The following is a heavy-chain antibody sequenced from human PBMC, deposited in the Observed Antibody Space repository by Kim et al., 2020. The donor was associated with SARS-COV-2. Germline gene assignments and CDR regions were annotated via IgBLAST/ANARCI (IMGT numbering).Heavy chain of an antibody. D-gene: IGHD4-4*01. CDR3: TTTPDYSNYDDY. V-gene: IGHV3-15*01. J-gene: IGHJ4*02. Sequence: DYAAPVKGIFTISRDDSKNTLYLQMNSLKTEDTAVYYCTTTPDYSNYDDYWGQGTLVTVSS.